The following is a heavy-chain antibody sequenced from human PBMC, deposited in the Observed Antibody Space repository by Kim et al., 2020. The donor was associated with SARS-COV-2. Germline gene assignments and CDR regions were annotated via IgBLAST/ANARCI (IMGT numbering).Heavy chain of an antibody. V-gene: IGHV3-23*01. D-gene: IGHD5-18*01. J-gene: IGHJ4*02. CDR2: ISGRGGST. Sequence: GGSLRLSCAASAFTFSSYAMSWVRQAPGKGLEWVSAISGRGGSTYYADSVKGRFTISRDNSKNTLYLQMNSLRAEDTAVYYCAKGFPEGYSYGPLDYWGQGTLVTVSS. CDR3: AKGFPEGYSYGPLDY. CDR1: AFTFSSYA.